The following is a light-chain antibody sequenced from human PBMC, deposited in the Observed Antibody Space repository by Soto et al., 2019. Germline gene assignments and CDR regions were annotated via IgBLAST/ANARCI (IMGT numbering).Light chain of an antibody. CDR1: QSIDRW. CDR3: QQYNSDPLT. CDR2: DVA. V-gene: IGKV1-5*01. J-gene: IGKJ4*01. Sequence: DIQMTQSPSTLSASVGDRVTITCRASQSIDRWLAWYQQRPGRAPKLLIYDVANLETGVPSRFSGSGSETEFTLTISSLQPDDFAIYYCQQYNSDPLTFGGGTKVEIK.